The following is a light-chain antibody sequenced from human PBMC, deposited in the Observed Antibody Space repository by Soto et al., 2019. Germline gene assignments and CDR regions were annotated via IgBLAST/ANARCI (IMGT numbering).Light chain of an antibody. CDR3: QQYGSSHT. V-gene: IGKV3-20*01. CDR1: QSVSSSY. J-gene: IGKJ4*01. Sequence: EIVLTQSPGTLSLSPGERATLSGRASQSVSSSYLAWYQQKPGQAPRLLIYGASSRATGIPDRFSGSGSGTDFTLTISRLEPEDFAVYYCQQYGSSHTFGGGTKVEIK. CDR2: GAS.